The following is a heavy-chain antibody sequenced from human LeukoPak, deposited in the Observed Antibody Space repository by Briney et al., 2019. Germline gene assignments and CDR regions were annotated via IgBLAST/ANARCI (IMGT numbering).Heavy chain of an antibody. D-gene: IGHD3-16*01. CDR3: ARIRNNAAAY. CDR1: GFTSSTYW. V-gene: IGHV3-74*01. Sequence: AGGSLRLSSAASGFTSSTYWMQWVRPAPGKGLVWVSHINTDGDSTREADSVKGRFTISRDNAKNTLYLQMNSLRAEDTAVYYCARIRNNAAAYWGQGTLVTVSS. CDR2: INTDGDST. J-gene: IGHJ4*02.